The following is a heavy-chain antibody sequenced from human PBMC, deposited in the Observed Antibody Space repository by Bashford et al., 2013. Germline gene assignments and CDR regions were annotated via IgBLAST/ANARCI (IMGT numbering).Heavy chain of an antibody. CDR1: GYSISSGYY. CDR2: INHSGST. V-gene: IGHV4-38-2*01. Sequence: SETLSLTCAVSGYSISSGYYWGWIRQPPGKGLEWIGEINHSGSTNYNPSLKSRVTISVDTSKNQFSLKLSSVTAADTAVYYCASHTVTSSVRGSNWFDPWGQGTLVTVSS. D-gene: IGHD4-11*01. J-gene: IGHJ5*02. CDR3: ASHTVTSSVRGSNWFDP.